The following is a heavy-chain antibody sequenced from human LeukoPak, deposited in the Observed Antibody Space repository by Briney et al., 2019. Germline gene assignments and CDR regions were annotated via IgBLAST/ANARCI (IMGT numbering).Heavy chain of an antibody. J-gene: IGHJ3*02. CDR3: ARQRLPYASDI. Sequence: KICKKCSGYSFTSYRIGWVRQIGGEGLELMWIISPGDYDTRYSPSLRGQVTISADKSISTAYLQWSILKACDRAMYYCARQRLPYASDIWGQGTMVTVSS. CDR2: ISPGDYDT. CDR1: GYSFTSYR. D-gene: IGHD5-18*01. V-gene: IGHV5-51*01.